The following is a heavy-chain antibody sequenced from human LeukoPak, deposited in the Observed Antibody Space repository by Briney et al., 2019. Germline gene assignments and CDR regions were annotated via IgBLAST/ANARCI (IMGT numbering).Heavy chain of an antibody. V-gene: IGHV3-7*01. Sequence: GGSLRLSCAASGFTFSSYWMSWVRQAPGKGLEWVANIKQDGSEKYYVDSVKGRFTISRDNAKNSLYLQMNSLRAEDTAVYYCARDGLMDTAMVINWFDPWGQGTLVTVSS. CDR2: IKQDGSEK. D-gene: IGHD5-18*01. CDR1: GFTFSSYW. CDR3: ARDGLMDTAMVINWFDP. J-gene: IGHJ5*02.